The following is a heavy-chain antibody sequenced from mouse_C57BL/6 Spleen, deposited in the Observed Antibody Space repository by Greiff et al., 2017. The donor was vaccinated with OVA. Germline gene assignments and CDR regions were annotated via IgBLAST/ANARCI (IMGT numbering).Heavy chain of an antibody. CDR2: IWRGGST. CDR1: GFSLTSYG. Sequence: VMLVESGPGLVQPSQSLSITCTVSGFSLTSYGVHWVRQSPGKGLEWLGVIWRGGSTDYNAAFMSRLSITKDNSKSQVFFKMNSLQADDTAIYYCAKNDGYYFEMDYWGQGTSVTVSS. J-gene: IGHJ4*01. V-gene: IGHV2-5*01. CDR3: AKNDGYYFEMDY. D-gene: IGHD2-3*01.